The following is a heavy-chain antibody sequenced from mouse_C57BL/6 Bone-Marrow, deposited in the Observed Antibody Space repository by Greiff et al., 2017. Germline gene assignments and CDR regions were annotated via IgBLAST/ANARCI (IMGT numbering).Heavy chain of an antibody. CDR3: AEIYYGNLYYAMDY. Sequence: QVQLKQPGAELVKPGASVKLSCKASGYTFTSYWMHWVKQRPGQGLEWIGMIHPNSGSTNYNEKFKSKATLTVDKSSSTAYMQLSSLTSEDSAVYYCAEIYYGNLYYAMDYWGQGTSVTVSS. D-gene: IGHD2-1*01. V-gene: IGHV1-64*01. CDR2: IHPNSGST. J-gene: IGHJ4*01. CDR1: GYTFTSYW.